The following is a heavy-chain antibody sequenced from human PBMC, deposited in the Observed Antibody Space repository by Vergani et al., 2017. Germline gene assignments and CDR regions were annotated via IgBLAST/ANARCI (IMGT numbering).Heavy chain of an antibody. V-gene: IGHV3-13*01. J-gene: IGHJ5*02. Sequence: VQLVESGGGVVQPGRSLRLSCAASGFTFSSYDMHWVRQTTGQGLEWVSGIGTAGDTYYPGSVKGRFTISRDNSKNTLYLQMNSLRAEDTAVYYCAKSLYLSSGWYGGFDPWGQGTLVTVSS. CDR3: AKSLYLSSGWYGGFDP. CDR1: GFTFSSYD. CDR2: IGTAGDT. D-gene: IGHD6-19*01.